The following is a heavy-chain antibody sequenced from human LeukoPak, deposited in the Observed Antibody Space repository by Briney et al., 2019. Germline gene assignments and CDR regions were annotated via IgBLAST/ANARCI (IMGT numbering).Heavy chain of an antibody. CDR1: GYSVSDYY. CDR3: ATPVPGYGALDV. J-gene: IGHJ3*01. V-gene: IGHV1-2*02. CDR2: INPNTGGT. D-gene: IGHD3-9*01. Sequence: ASVKVSCKTSGYSVSDYYMHWVRQAPGQGLEWMGWINPNTGGTKYAQEFQGRVTMTGDASLSIVQMELRSLTADDTAMYYCATPVPGYGALDVWGQGTMVTVSS.